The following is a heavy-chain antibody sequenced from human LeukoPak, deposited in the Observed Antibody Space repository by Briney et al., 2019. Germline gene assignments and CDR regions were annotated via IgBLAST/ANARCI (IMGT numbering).Heavy chain of an antibody. D-gene: IGHD1-26*01. Sequence: ASVKVSCKASGYTFTGYYMHWVRQAPGQGLEWMGWINPNSGGTNYAQKFQGRVTMTRDTSISTAYMELSRLRSDDTAVYYCARVVVGATRTVVLDYWGRETLVTVSS. CDR3: ARVVVGATRTVVLDY. J-gene: IGHJ4*02. CDR1: GYTFTGYY. CDR2: INPNSGGT. V-gene: IGHV1-2*02.